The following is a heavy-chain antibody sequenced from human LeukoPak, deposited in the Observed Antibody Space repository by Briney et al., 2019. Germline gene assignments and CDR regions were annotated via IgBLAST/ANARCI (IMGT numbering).Heavy chain of an antibody. Sequence: SETLSLTCTVSGGPMSSRSYYWGWIRQSPGKGLEWIGSNYYNESTYYNPSFKSRVTIHVDMSENQFSLRLNSVTAADTAVYYCARGVSGLLTIAARPRHYYYYGMDVWGQGTTVTVSS. CDR1: GGPMSSRSYY. CDR3: ARGVSGLLTIAARPRHYYYYGMDV. J-gene: IGHJ6*02. D-gene: IGHD6-6*01. CDR2: NYYNEST. V-gene: IGHV4-39*01.